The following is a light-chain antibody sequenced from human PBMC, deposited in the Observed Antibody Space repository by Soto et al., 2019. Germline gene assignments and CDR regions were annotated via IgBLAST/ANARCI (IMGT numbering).Light chain of an antibody. CDR3: LLSYNGPYV. Sequence: QAVVTQEPSLTVSPGGTVTLTFGSSTGAVTNGHYPYWFQQKPGQAPRTLIYDTTNRHSWTPARFSGSLLGGKAALTLSGAQPEDEAEYYCLLSYNGPYVFGTGTKATVL. CDR2: DTT. V-gene: IGLV7-46*01. J-gene: IGLJ1*01. CDR1: TGAVTNGHY.